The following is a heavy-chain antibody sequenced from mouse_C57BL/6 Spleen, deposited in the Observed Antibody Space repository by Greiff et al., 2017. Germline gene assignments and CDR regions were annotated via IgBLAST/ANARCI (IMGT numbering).Heavy chain of an antibody. J-gene: IGHJ1*03. D-gene: IGHD6-1*01. Sequence: EVHLVESGGGLVQPGGSLSLSCAASGFTFTDYYMSWVRQPPGKALEWLGFIRNKANGYTTEYSASVKGRFTISRDNSQSILYLQMNALRAEDSATYYCASPLRWYFDVWGTGTTVTVSS. CDR2: IRNKANGYTT. CDR1: GFTFTDYY. V-gene: IGHV7-3*01. CDR3: ASPLRWYFDV.